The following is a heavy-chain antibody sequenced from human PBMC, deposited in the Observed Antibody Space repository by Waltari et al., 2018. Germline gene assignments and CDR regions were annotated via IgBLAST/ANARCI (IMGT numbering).Heavy chain of an antibody. CDR1: GYTFTGYY. D-gene: IGHD2-15*01. V-gene: IGHV1-2*02. CDR3: EASGRSDYYYYMDV. CDR2: ANPKSGGT. Sequence: QVQLVQSGAEVKKPGASVKVSCKASGYTFTGYYMHWVRQAPGHGLEWMGWANPKSGGTTSAQKFQGRVTMTRDKSISTAYMELSRLRSDDTAVYYCEASGRSDYYYYMDVWGKGTTVTVSS. J-gene: IGHJ6*03.